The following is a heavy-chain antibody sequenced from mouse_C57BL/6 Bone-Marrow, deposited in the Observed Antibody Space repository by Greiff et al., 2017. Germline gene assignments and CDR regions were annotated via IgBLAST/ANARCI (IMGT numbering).Heavy chain of an antibody. CDR2: IYPGGGYT. J-gene: IGHJ4*01. V-gene: IGHV1-63*01. D-gene: IGHD1-1*01. CDR1: GYTFTNYW. CDR3: ARRGNGSSNYAIDY. Sequence: QVQLQQSGAELVRPGTSVKMSCKASGYTFTNYWIGWAKQRPGHGLEWIGDIYPGGGYTNYNEKFKGKATMTADKSSSTAYMQFRSLTSEDSAIFYCARRGNGSSNYAIDYWGQGTSVTVSS.